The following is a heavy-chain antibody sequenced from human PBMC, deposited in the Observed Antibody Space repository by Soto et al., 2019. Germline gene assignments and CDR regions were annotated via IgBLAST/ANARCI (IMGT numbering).Heavy chain of an antibody. Sequence: PSETLSLTCTVSGGSISSSSYYWGWIRQPPGKGLEWIGSIYYSGSTYYNPSLKSRVTISVDTSKNQFSLKLSSVTAADTAVYYCARDIGTITIFGGGMASFHIWGQGTMVTVSS. CDR2: IYYSGST. CDR3: ARDIGTITIFGGGMASFHI. D-gene: IGHD3-3*01. V-gene: IGHV4-39*02. CDR1: GGSISSSSYY. J-gene: IGHJ3*02.